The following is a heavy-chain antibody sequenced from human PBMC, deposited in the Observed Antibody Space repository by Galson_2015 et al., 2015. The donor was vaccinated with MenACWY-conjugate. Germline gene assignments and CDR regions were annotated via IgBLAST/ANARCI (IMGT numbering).Heavy chain of an antibody. CDR3: ARYNNWSFDS. V-gene: IGHV3-74*01. D-gene: IGHD1-1*01. J-gene: IGHJ4*02. Sequence: SLRLSCAASGFTFNNSWMHWVRQPPGKGLEWISCIKADGSFSNYADSVKGRFTISTDNAKNKVYLQMDGLGDEDTDVYFCARYNNWSFDSWGQGTLVTVSS. CDR1: GFTFNNSW. CDR2: IKADGSFS.